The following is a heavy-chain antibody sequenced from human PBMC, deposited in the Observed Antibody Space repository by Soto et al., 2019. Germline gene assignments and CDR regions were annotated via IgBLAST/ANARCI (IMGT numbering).Heavy chain of an antibody. CDR1: GGTFSSYA. D-gene: IGHD3-10*01. Sequence: EASVKVSCKASGGTFSSYAISWVRQAPGQGLEWMGGIIPIFGTANYAQKFQGRVTITADESTSTAYMELSSLRSEDTAVYYCASADYYGSGSYSMGVMDVWGQGTTVTVS. V-gene: IGHV1-69*13. CDR2: IIPIFGTA. J-gene: IGHJ6*02. CDR3: ASADYYGSGSYSMGVMDV.